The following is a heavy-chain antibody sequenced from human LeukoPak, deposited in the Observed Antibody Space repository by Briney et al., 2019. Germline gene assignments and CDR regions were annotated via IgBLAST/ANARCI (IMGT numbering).Heavy chain of an antibody. V-gene: IGHV4-4*07. J-gene: IGHJ4*02. CDR3: ARLAGGNDYGDD. D-gene: IGHD4-17*01. Sequence: SSETLSLICTVSGGSISRYHWSWIRQPAGKGLEWIGRIYTSGSTNYNPSLKSRVTMSVYTSKNQFSLKLSYVTAADTAVYYCARLAGGNDYGDDWGQGTLVTVSS. CDR1: GGSISRYH. CDR2: IYTSGST.